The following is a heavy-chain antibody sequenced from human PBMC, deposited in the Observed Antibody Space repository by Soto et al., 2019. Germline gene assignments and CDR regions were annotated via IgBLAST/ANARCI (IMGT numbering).Heavy chain of an antibody. Sequence: VQLVQSGAEVKKPGASVKVSCKASGYTFTSFGITWVRQAPGQDLEWLGWISAYNGDTNYAPRLQGRVTMTTDTSPCTVYMELKSLKSDDTAVYYCARDQEYSTSGLYWFDLWGQGTLVTVSS. CDR1: GYTFTSFG. V-gene: IGHV1-18*04. J-gene: IGHJ5*02. CDR3: ARDQEYSTSGLYWFDL. CDR2: ISAYNGDT. D-gene: IGHD6-6*01.